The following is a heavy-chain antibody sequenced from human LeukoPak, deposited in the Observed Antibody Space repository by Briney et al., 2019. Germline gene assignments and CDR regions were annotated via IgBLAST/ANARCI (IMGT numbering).Heavy chain of an antibody. Sequence: SETLSLTCAVYGGSFSGYYWSWIRQPPGKGLEWIGEINHSGSTNYNPSLKSRVTISVDTSKNQFSLKLSSVTAADTAVYYCARSGYSYGLDYWGQGTLVTVSS. J-gene: IGHJ4*02. CDR3: ARSGYSYGLDY. D-gene: IGHD5-18*01. V-gene: IGHV4-34*01. CDR2: INHSGST. CDR1: GGSFSGYY.